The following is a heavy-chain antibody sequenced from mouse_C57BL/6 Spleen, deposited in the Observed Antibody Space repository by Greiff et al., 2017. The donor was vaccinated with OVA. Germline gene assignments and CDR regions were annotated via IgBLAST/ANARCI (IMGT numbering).Heavy chain of an antibody. CDR1: GFSLTSYG. CDR3: SRDYGSSYGYFDV. J-gene: IGHJ1*03. CDR2: IWSDGST. D-gene: IGHD1-1*01. V-gene: IGHV2-6*03. Sequence: QVQLKESGPGLVAPSQSLSITCTVSGFSLTSYGVHWVRQPPGKGLEWLVVIWSDGSTTYNSALKSILSISQDNSKSQVFLKRNSLQTDDTAMYYCSRDYGSSYGYFDVWGTGTTVTVSS.